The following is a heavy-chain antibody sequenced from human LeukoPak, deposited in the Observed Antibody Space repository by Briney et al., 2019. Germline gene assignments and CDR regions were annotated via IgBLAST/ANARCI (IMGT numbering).Heavy chain of an antibody. Sequence: GGSLRLSCAASGFTFSSYAMSWVRQAPGKGLEWVSAISGSGGSTYCADSVKGRFTISRDNSKNTLYLQMNSLRAEDTAVYYCAKSEAGDMVTLFDYWGQGTLVTVSS. CDR1: GFTFSSYA. D-gene: IGHD5-18*01. CDR3: AKSEAGDMVTLFDY. V-gene: IGHV3-23*01. J-gene: IGHJ4*02. CDR2: ISGSGGST.